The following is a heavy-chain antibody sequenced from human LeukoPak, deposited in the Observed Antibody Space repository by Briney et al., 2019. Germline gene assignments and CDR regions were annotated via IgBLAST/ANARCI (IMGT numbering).Heavy chain of an antibody. CDR3: ARDLLTGDAFDI. D-gene: IGHD7-27*01. Sequence: GGSLRLSWAASGFTFSSYGMHWVRQAPGKGLEWVVVIWYDGSNKYYADSVKGRFTISRDNSKNTLYLQMNSLRAEDTAVYYCARDLLTGDAFDIWGQGTMDTVSS. CDR2: IWYDGSNK. V-gene: IGHV3-33*01. CDR1: GFTFSSYG. J-gene: IGHJ3*02.